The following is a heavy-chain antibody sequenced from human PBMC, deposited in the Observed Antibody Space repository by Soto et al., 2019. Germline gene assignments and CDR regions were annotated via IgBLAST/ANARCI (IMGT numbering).Heavy chain of an antibody. V-gene: IGHV4-39*01. CDR3: ARSGPFYDSSGYYYVAY. CDR1: GGSISSSSYY. Sequence: QLQLQESGPGLVKPSATLSLTCTVSGGSISSSSYYWGWIRQPPGKGLEWIGSIYYSGSTYYNPSLKSRVTISVDTSKNQFSLKLSSVTAADTAVYYCARSGPFYDSSGYYYVAYWGQGTLVTVSS. D-gene: IGHD3-22*01. CDR2: IYYSGST. J-gene: IGHJ4*02.